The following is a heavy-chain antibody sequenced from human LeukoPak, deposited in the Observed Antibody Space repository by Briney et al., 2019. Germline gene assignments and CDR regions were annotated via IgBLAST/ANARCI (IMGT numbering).Heavy chain of an antibody. CDR3: AREGGDLGAFDV. Sequence: GGSLRLSCAASGFTFSSNAMSWVRQAPGKGLEWVSAISGGGYSTYYADSVKGRFTISRDNSKNTLYLQMNSLRSEDTAVYFCAREGGDLGAFDVWGQGTVVTVSS. CDR1: GFTFSSNA. V-gene: IGHV3-23*01. D-gene: IGHD3-10*01. CDR2: ISGGGYST. J-gene: IGHJ3*01.